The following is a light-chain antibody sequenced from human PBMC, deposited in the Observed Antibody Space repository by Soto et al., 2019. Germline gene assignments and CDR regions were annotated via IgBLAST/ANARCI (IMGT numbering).Light chain of an antibody. CDR2: EVG. V-gene: IGLV2-14*01. CDR3: NSYTSSSTHV. J-gene: IGLJ1*01. Sequence: QSALTQPASVSGSPGQSITISCTGSSSDVGGHNPVSWYQQHPGKAPKLIIYEVGNRPSGVSNRFSGSKSGNTASLTISGFQAEDEADYYCNSYTSSSTHVFGTGTKLTVL. CDR1: SSDVGGHNP.